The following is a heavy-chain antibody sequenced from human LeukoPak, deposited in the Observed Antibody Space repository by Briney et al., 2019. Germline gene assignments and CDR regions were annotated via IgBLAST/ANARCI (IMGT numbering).Heavy chain of an antibody. CDR1: GFTFGSYG. CDR2: IRSDGSNK. CDR3: AKDLNFLDY. D-gene: IGHD1-20*01. J-gene: IGHJ4*02. V-gene: IGHV3-30*02. Sequence: GGSLRLSCAASGFTFGSYGMHWVRQAPGKGLEWVTFIRSDGSNKYYADSVKGRFTISRDNSKNTLYLQMNSLRAEDTAVYYCAKDLNFLDYWGQGTLVTVSS.